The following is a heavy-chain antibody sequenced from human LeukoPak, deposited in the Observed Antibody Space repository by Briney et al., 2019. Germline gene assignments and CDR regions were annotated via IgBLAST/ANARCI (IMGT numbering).Heavy chain of an antibody. J-gene: IGHJ5*02. Sequence: ASVKVSCKASGYTFTSYGISLVRQAPGQGLEWMGWISAYNGNTNYAQKLQGRVTMTTDTSTSTAYMELRSLRSDDTAVYYCARDGGAYDFWSGNNWFDPWGQGTLVTVSS. D-gene: IGHD3-3*01. CDR2: ISAYNGNT. CDR1: GYTFTSYG. CDR3: ARDGGAYDFWSGNNWFDP. V-gene: IGHV1-18*01.